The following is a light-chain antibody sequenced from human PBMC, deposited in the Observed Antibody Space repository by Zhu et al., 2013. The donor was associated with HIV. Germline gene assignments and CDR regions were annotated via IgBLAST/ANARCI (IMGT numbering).Light chain of an antibody. CDR2: GAS. V-gene: IGKV3D-20*02. Sequence: EIVLTQSPDTLSLSPGERATLSCRASQSVSSNYLAWYRQKPGQAPSLLIYGASTRATGVPVRFSGSGSGTDFTLTITRLEPEDFAVYYCQQRLTFGPGTKVDIK. CDR3: QQRLT. J-gene: IGKJ3*01. CDR1: QSVSSNY.